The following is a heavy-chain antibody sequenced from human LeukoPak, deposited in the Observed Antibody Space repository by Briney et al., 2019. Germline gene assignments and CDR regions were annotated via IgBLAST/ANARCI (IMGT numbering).Heavy chain of an antibody. CDR3: ARDKVYYYDSSGYSYCWYFDL. J-gene: IGHJ2*01. V-gene: IGHV3-66*01. CDR2: IYSGGST. D-gene: IGHD3-22*01. CDR1: GFTVSSNY. Sequence: GGSLRLSCAASGFTVSSNYMSWVRQAPGKGLEWVSVIYSGGSTYYADSVEGRFTISRDNSKNTLYLQMNSLRAEDTAVYYCARDKVYYYDSSGYSYCWYFDLWGRGTLVTVSS.